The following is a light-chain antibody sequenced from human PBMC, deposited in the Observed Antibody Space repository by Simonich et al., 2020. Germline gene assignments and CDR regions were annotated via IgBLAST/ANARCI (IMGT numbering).Light chain of an antibody. Sequence: DIQMTQSPSTLSASVGDRVTITCRASQSISSWLAWYQQKPGKAPKLLIYKESSLESGFPSRFSGSGSGTECTLTISSLQPDDFATYYCQQYNSYSRTFGQGTKVEIK. CDR1: QSISSW. CDR3: QQYNSYSRT. V-gene: IGKV1-5*03. CDR2: KES. J-gene: IGKJ1*01.